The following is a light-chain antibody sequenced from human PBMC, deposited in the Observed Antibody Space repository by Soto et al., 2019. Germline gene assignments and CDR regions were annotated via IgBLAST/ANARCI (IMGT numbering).Light chain of an antibody. Sequence: EVVMTQSPATLSVSPGERVTLSCRASQSINAHLAWYQQKPGQAPRLLIHGASTRATGIPARFSGSEFGTECIXXIXSXXSEDFAVYYCQQYNTWLWTFGQGTNVEIQ. CDR2: GAS. V-gene: IGKV3-15*01. CDR1: QSINAH. CDR3: QQYNTWLWT. J-gene: IGKJ1*01.